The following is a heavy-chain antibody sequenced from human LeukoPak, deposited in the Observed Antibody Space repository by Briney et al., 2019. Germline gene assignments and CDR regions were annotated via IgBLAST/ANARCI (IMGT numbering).Heavy chain of an antibody. CDR1: GFTFSSYS. CDR2: ISSSSSTI. Sequence: GGSLRLSCAASGFTFSSYSMNWVRQAPGKGLEWVSYISSSSSTIYYADSVRGRFTISRDNAKNSLYLQMNSLRAEDTAVYYCARAGYGYYFDYWGQGTLVTVSS. V-gene: IGHV3-48*01. CDR3: ARAGYGYYFDY. D-gene: IGHD4-17*01. J-gene: IGHJ4*02.